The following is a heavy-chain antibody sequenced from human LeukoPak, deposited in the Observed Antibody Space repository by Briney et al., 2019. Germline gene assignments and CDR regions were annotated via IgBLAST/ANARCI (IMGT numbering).Heavy chain of an antibody. CDR1: GYSFTSYW. J-gene: IGHJ4*02. CDR2: IYPGDSDT. Sequence: GESLKISWKGTGYSFTSYWIGWVRQMPGKGLEWMGIIYPGDSDTRYSPSFQGQVTISADKSISTAYLQWSSLKASDTAMYYCARQNSEMATIYYFDYWGQGTLVTVSS. V-gene: IGHV5-51*01. D-gene: IGHD5-24*01. CDR3: ARQNSEMATIYYFDY.